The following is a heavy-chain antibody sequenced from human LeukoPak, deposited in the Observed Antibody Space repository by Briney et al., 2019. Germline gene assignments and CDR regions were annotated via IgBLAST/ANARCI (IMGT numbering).Heavy chain of an antibody. CDR3: ARISGYRSNWSIDY. CDR1: GGSISSSSYY. D-gene: IGHD6-13*01. CDR2: IYYSGST. J-gene: IGHJ4*02. V-gene: IGHV4-39*01. Sequence: SETLSLTCTASGGSISSSSYYWGWVRQPPGKGLEWIGTIYYSGSTYYNPSLKSRVTISVDTSKNQFSLKVSSVTAADTAVYYCARISGYRSNWSIDYWGQGTLVTVSS.